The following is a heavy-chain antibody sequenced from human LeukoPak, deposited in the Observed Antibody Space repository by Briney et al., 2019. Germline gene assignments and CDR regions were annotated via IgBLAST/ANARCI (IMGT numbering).Heavy chain of an antibody. CDR1: GGSISSSSYY. V-gene: IGHV4-39*07. CDR2: IYYSGST. CDR3: ARGNYDILTGYYPHFDY. D-gene: IGHD3-9*01. Sequence: SETLSLTCTVSGGSISSSSYYWGWIRQPPGKGLEWIGSIYYSGSTYYNPSPKSRVTISVDTSKNQFSLKLSSVTAADTAVYYCARGNYDILTGYYPHFDYWGQGTLVTVSS. J-gene: IGHJ4*02.